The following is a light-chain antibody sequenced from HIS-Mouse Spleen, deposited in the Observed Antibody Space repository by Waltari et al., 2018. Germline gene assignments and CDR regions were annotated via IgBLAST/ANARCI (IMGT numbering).Light chain of an antibody. Sequence: CQGDSLRSYYASWYQQKPGQAPVLVIYGKNNRPSGIPDRFSGSSSGNTASLTITGSQAEDEADYYCNSRDSSGNHVVFGGGTKLTVL. V-gene: IGLV3-19*01. J-gene: IGLJ2*01. CDR3: NSRDSSGNHVV. CDR2: GKN. CDR1: SLRSYY.